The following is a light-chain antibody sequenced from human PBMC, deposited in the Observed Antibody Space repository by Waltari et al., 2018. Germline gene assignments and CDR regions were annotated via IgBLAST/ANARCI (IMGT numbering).Light chain of an antibody. J-gene: IGKJ3*01. CDR3: QQLNNYPFT. V-gene: IGKV1-9*01. CDR1: QGITPY. CDR2: DAS. Sequence: DMQLTQSPSFLSASVGDRVTITCRASQGITPYLAWYQQKTGKAPKLLIYDASTVQGGVPSRFSGSGSGTEFTLTISSLQPEDFATYYCQQLNNYPFTFGPGTKVHIK.